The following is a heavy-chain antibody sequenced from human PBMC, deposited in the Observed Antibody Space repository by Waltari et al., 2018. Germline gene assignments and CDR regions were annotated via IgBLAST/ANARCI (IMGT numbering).Heavy chain of an antibody. CDR1: GGSIISGDSY. J-gene: IGHJ4*02. V-gene: IGHV4-30-4*08. D-gene: IGHD4-4*01. Sequence: QVQLQESGPGLVKPSQTLSLTCTVSGGSIISGDSYWSWIRQPPGKGLEWIGYIYFSGSTYYNPSLKSRVTISVDTSKNQFSLKLNSVTAADTAVYYCARRGRTTLSYYFDYWGQGTLVTVSS. CDR2: IYFSGST. CDR3: ARRGRTTLSYYFDY.